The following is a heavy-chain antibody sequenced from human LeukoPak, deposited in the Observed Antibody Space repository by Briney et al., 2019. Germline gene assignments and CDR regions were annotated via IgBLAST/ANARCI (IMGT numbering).Heavy chain of an antibody. V-gene: IGHV3-49*04. Sequence: GGSLRIFCTAAGFTFGDYAMTWVRQDPGKGLVWVGFIASETDGGTAEYAASVKGRFTISRDDSKSIAYLQMNSLKTEDTAVYYCTRDQTPYYWGQGTLVTVSS. CDR1: GFTFGDYA. J-gene: IGHJ4*02. CDR2: IASETDGGTA. CDR3: TRDQTPYY.